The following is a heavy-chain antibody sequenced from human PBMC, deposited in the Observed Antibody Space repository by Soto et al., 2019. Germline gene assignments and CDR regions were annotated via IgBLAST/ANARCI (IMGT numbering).Heavy chain of an antibody. CDR2: IKSNADGETT. V-gene: IGHV3-15*07. CDR3: TTLPLFDISGYHYPTRDY. D-gene: IGHD3-22*01. Sequence: EVQLVESGGGLMKPGGSLRLSCAASGFTFSNAWMNWVRQAPGKGLEWVGRIKSNADGETTDSAAPVKGRFSISRHDSESTLYLEMISLRSEDTAVYYCTTLPLFDISGYHYPTRDYWGHGTLGTVSS. J-gene: IGHJ4*01. CDR1: GFTFSNAW.